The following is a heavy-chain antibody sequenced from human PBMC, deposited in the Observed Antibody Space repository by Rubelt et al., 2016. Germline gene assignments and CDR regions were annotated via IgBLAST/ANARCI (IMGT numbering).Heavy chain of an antibody. CDR3: ARTISFYDSLRVSDY. V-gene: IGHV4-34*01. Sequence: QVQLQQWGAGLLKPSETLSLTCAVYGGSFSGYYWTWIRQPPGKGLEWIGEINHSGSTNYNPSLKSRVTISVDTSRRQFSRKLDSVVAADTAVDYCARTISFYDSLRVSDYWGQGALVTVSS. D-gene: IGHD3-3*01. CDR1: GGSFSGYY. CDR2: INHSGST. J-gene: IGHJ4*02.